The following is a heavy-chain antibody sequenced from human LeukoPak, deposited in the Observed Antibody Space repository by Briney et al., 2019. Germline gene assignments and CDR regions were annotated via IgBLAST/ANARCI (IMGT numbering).Heavy chain of an antibody. Sequence: SGGSLRLSCAASGFTFSSFAMTWVRQAPGKGLEWVSVVSYRSGSGTFYADSVKGRFTISRDNSKNTLYLQMNSLTAEDTAVYYCAKGLGSTGTTRAFDYWGQGTLVTVSS. CDR1: GFTFSSFA. CDR3: AKGLGSTGTTRAFDY. V-gene: IGHV3-23*05. CDR2: VSYRSGSGT. J-gene: IGHJ4*02. D-gene: IGHD1-1*01.